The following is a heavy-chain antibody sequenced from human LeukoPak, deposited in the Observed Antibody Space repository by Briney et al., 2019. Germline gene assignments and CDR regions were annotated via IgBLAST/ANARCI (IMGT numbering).Heavy chain of an antibody. CDR1: GFTFSTYS. J-gene: IGHJ6*02. Sequence: GGSLRLSCAASGFTFSTYSMNWVRQAPGKGLEWVSYISSSGSTIYYADSVKGRFTISRDNAKNSLYLQMNSLRAEDTAVYYCARDLASYCSSTSCYYYYYGMDVWGQGTTVTVSS. CDR2: ISSSGSTI. D-gene: IGHD2-2*01. V-gene: IGHV3-48*04. CDR3: ARDLASYCSSTSCYYYYYGMDV.